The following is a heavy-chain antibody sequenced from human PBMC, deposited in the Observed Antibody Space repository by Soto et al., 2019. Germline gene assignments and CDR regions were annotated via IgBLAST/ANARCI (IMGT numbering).Heavy chain of an antibody. D-gene: IGHD3-22*01. V-gene: IGHV3-15*01. CDR2: IKSKTDGGTT. Sequence: GGSLRLSCAASGFTFSNAWMSWVRQAPGKGLEWVGRIKSKTDGGTTDYAAPVKGRFTISRDDSKKTLYLHMNSLKTEDTAVYYGANDAGWDYYDGSAYDQNDYGRQGTLVTVSS. CDR3: ANDAGWDYYDGSAYDQNDY. CDR1: GFTFSNAW. J-gene: IGHJ4*02.